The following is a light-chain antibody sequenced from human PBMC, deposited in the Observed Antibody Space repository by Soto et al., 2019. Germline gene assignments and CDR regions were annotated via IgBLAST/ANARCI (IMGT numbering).Light chain of an antibody. CDR3: QQTYTTPET. CDR1: HSISRY. CDR2: VAS. J-gene: IGKJ1*01. V-gene: IGKV1-39*01. Sequence: DIQMTQSPSSLSASVGYRVSITCRSSHSISRYLNWYQQKPGKAPKLLIYVASSLQSGVPSRFSGSGSGTDFTLTISSLQHEDFATYSCQQTYTTPETFGQGTKVDIK.